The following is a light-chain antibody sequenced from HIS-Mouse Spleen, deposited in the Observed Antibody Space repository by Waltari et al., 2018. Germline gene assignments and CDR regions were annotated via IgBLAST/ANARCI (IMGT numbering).Light chain of an antibody. J-gene: IGLJ3*02. CDR3: SSYTSSSTLDWV. CDR2: EVS. Sequence: QSALTQPASVSGSPGQSITISCTGTSSDVGGYNYVSWYQQHPGKAPKLMLYEVSNRPPGVSNRFSGSKSGNTASLTISGLQAEDEADYYCSSYTSSSTLDWVFGGGTKLTVL. V-gene: IGLV2-14*01. CDR1: SSDVGGYNY.